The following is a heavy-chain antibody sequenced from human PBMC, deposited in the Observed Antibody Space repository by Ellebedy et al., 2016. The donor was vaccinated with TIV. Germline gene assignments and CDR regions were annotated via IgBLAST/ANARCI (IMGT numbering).Heavy chain of an antibody. V-gene: IGHV3-21*01. Sequence: GESLKISXAASGFTFSSYSMNWVRQAPGKGLEWVSSISSLSSYIYYADSVKGRFTFSRDNAKNSLYLQMNSLRAEDTAVYYCARDQSTTDYGMDVWGQGTTVTVSS. CDR3: ARDQSTTDYGMDV. D-gene: IGHD2-2*01. CDR2: ISSLSSYI. CDR1: GFTFSSYS. J-gene: IGHJ6*02.